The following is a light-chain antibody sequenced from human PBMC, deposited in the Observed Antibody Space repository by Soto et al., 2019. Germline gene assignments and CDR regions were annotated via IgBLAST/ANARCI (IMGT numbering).Light chain of an antibody. J-gene: IGKJ3*01. CDR1: QSIRSW. Sequence: DIQMTQSPSTLSASVGDRVTITCRASQSIRSWLAWYQLKPGRAPKLLLYKASTLESVVPSRFSGSGSGTEFTLTISSLQADDYATYYCQQYYTTLFTFGPGTRVDI. CDR3: QQYYTTLFT. V-gene: IGKV1-5*03. CDR2: KAS.